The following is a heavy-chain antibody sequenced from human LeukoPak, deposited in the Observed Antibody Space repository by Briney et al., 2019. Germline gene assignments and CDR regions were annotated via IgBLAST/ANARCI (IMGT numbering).Heavy chain of an antibody. J-gene: IGHJ4*02. D-gene: IGHD5-18*01. CDR2: INPNSGGT. CDR3: ARGRKYTSGYRVTELGSGYSDY. CDR1: GYTFTSYY. Sequence: GASVKVSCKASGYTFTSYYMHWVRQAPGQGLEWMGWINPNSGGTNYAQKFQGRVTMTRDTSISTAYMELSRLRSDDTAVYYCARGRKYTSGYRVTELGSGYSDYWGQGTLVTVSS. V-gene: IGHV1-2*02.